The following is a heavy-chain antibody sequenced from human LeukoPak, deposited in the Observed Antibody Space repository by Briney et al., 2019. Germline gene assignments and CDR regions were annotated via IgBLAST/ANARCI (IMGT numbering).Heavy chain of an antibody. CDR3: SRINYGGNSGYHFDS. CDR1: GFKFDYFA. D-gene: IGHD4-23*01. CDR2: IGGSGSGP. V-gene: IGHV3-23*01. Sequence: GGSLRLSCVASGFKFDYFAMSWVRQAPGKRLEWVSTIGGSGSGPSYADSVRGRFTSSRDNSNNMVYLQMDSLGAEDTAVYYCSRINYGGNSGYHFDSWGQGTLVTVSS. J-gene: IGHJ4*02.